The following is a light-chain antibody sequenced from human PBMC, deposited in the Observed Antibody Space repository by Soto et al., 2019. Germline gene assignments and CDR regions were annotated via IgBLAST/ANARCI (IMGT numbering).Light chain of an antibody. Sequence: QSVLTQSPSASASLGASVKLTCTLSSGHSSNAIAWHQQQPEKGPRYLMKLNSDGSHNKGDGIPDRFSGSRTGAEYYLTISSLESEDEADYYCQNWGTGIQVFGGGTKLTVL. CDR2: LNSDGSH. J-gene: IGLJ2*01. V-gene: IGLV4-69*01. CDR3: QNWGTGIQV. CDR1: SGHSSNA.